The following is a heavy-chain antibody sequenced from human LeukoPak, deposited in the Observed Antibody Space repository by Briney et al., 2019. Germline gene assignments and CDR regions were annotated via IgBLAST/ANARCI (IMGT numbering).Heavy chain of an antibody. CDR2: IYTSGTT. CDR3: AREGSGSLRD. D-gene: IGHD3-10*01. J-gene: IGHJ4*02. CDR1: GGSISSYY. V-gene: IGHV4-4*07. Sequence: SETLSLTCTVSGGSISSYYWSWIRQPAGKGLEWIRRIYTSGTTNYNPSLKSRVTMSLDTSKNQLSLKLSSVTAADTAVYYCAREGSGSLRDWGQGTLVTVSS.